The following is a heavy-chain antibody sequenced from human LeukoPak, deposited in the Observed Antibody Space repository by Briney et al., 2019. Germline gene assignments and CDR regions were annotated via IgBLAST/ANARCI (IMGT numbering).Heavy chain of an antibody. D-gene: IGHD2-15*01. Sequence: GGSLRLSCAASGFTLSSYAISWVRQAPGKGLEWVSGISGSGTTIYYADSVKGRFTISRDNSKNTLYLQMNSLRAEDTAVYYCAKEGARYCSGGSCSSIDYWGQGTMVTVSS. CDR2: ISGSGTTI. V-gene: IGHV3-23*01. CDR3: AKEGARYCSGGSCSSIDY. CDR1: GFTLSSYA. J-gene: IGHJ4*02.